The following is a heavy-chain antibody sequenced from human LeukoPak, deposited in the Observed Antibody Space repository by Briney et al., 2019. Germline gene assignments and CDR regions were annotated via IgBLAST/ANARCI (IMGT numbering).Heavy chain of an antibody. Sequence: SETLSLTCTVSGGSISSSSYYWGWIRQPPGKGLEWIGSIYYSGSTYYNPSLKSRVTISVDTSKNQFSLKLSSVTAADTAVYYCARTLRLHYYGSGSREFDYWGQGTLVTVSS. CDR3: ARTLRLHYYGSGSREFDY. CDR2: IYYSGST. J-gene: IGHJ4*02. V-gene: IGHV4-39*07. D-gene: IGHD3-10*01. CDR1: GGSISSSSYY.